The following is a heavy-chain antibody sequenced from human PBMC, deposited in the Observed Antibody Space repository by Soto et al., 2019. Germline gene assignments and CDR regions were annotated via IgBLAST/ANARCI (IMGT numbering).Heavy chain of an antibody. V-gene: IGHV1-18*01. CDR2: ISAYNGNT. Sequence: QVQLVQSGAEVKKPGASVKVSCKTSGYTFTNFGLSWVRQAPGQGLEWMGWISAYNGNTNYAQNFQGRVTMTTDTPTSTAYMELRSLRSDDTVVYYFARGGTPIDYWGQGTLVTVSS. CDR3: ARGGTPIDY. D-gene: IGHD3-16*01. J-gene: IGHJ4*02. CDR1: GYTFTNFG.